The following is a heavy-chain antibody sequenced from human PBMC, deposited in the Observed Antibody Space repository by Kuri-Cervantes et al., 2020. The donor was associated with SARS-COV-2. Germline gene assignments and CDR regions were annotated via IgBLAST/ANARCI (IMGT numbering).Heavy chain of an antibody. V-gene: IGHV4-34*01. CDR2: IKHRGDT. D-gene: IGHD2-21*01. CDR1: YGTLTGYQ. Sequence: SETLSLTCALHYGTLTGYQWSWIRQPPGRGLEWIGGIKHRGDTNYNPALESRVTISRDTSENQFSLRLTSVTAADAAVYYCARGINGYFFFYYLDVWGKGTTVTVSS. J-gene: IGHJ6*03. CDR3: ARGINGYFFFYYLDV.